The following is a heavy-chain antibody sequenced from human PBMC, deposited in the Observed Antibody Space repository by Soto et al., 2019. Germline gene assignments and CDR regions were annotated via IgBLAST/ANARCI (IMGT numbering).Heavy chain of an antibody. V-gene: IGHV1-69*02. CDR3: AQMWFGELWHGMDV. CDR2: IIPILDVA. D-gene: IGHD3-10*01. Sequence: QLVQSGAEVKKPGSSVKVSCKASGGDFLSYTISWVRQAPGQGPEWMGTIIPILDVAKNAQKFQGRVEITADKATSTVYMELRSLRSDDTAVYYCAQMWFGELWHGMDVWGQGTTISVSS. J-gene: IGHJ6*02. CDR1: GGDFLSYT.